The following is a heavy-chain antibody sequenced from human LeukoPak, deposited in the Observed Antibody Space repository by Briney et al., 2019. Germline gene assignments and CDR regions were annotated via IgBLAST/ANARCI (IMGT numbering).Heavy chain of an antibody. Sequence: PSETLSLTCAVSGGSISSGGYSWSWARQPPGKGLEWIGYIYHTGSTYYNPSLKSRVTISVDMSKNQFSLKLNSVTAADTAVYYCARGGMAAAPGYWGQGTLVTVSS. CDR2: IYHTGST. CDR1: GGSISSGGYS. CDR3: ARGGMAAAPGY. J-gene: IGHJ4*02. D-gene: IGHD6-13*01. V-gene: IGHV4-30-2*01.